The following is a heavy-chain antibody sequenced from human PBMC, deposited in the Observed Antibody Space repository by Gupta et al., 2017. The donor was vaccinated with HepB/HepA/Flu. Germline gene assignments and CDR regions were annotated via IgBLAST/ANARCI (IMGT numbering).Heavy chain of an antibody. V-gene: IGHV3-30*18. CDR2: ISTDGRNQ. J-gene: IGHJ4*02. CDR3: AKDRTYDGFYLDY. D-gene: IGHD3-16*01. CDR1: GFTFSRYG. Sequence: QVQLVESGGGVVQPGRSLRLSCAASGFTFSRYGMHWVRQAPGKGLEWVAVISTDGRNQDYADSVKGRFTISRDNSKNTLYLQMSSLRAEDTALYYCAKDRTYDGFYLDYWGQGTLVSVSS.